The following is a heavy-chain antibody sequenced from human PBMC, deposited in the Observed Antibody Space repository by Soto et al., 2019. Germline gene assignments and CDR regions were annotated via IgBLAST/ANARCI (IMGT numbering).Heavy chain of an antibody. V-gene: IGHV4-61*01. CDR2: IYYSGST. J-gene: IGHJ5*02. CDR1: GGSVSSGSYY. CDR3: ARDKGVVKVRGVILGWFDP. Sequence: QVQLQESGPGLVKPSETLSLTCTVSGGSVSSGSYYWSWIRQPPGKGLEWSGYIYYSGSTNYNPSLKSRVTISVDTSKNQFSLKLSSVTAADTAVYYCARDKGVVKVRGVILGWFDPWGQGTLVTVSS. D-gene: IGHD3-10*01.